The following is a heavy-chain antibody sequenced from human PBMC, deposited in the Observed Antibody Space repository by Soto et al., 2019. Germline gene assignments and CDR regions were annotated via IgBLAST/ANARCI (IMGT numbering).Heavy chain of an antibody. CDR2: INAGNGNT. D-gene: IGHD6-6*01. Sequence: ASVKVSCKASGYTFTSYAMHWVRQAPGQRLEWMGWINAGNGNTKYSQKFQGRVTITRDTSASTAYMELSSLRSEDTAVYYCARLGPLYSSSPYYYYGMDVWGQGTTVTVSS. CDR1: GYTFTSYA. V-gene: IGHV1-3*01. CDR3: ARLGPLYSSSPYYYYGMDV. J-gene: IGHJ6*02.